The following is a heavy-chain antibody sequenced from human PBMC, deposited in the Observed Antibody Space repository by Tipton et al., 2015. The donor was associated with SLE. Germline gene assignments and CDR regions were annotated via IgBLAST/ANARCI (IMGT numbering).Heavy chain of an antibody. D-gene: IGHD4-23*01. CDR2: IYYSGTT. CDR1: GGSISSGSYY. V-gene: IGHV4-61*02. Sequence: TLSLTCTVSGGSISSGSYYWSWIRQPAGKGLEWIGSIYYSGTTNYSPSLKSRVTISVDTSKNQFSLKLSSVTAADTAVYYCARESPYGGKCEVDYWGQGTLVTVSS. J-gene: IGHJ4*02. CDR3: ARESPYGGKCEVDY.